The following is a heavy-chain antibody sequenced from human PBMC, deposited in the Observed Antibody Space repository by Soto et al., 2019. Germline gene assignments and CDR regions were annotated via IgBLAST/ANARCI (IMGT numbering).Heavy chain of an antibody. CDR2: MNPNSGNT. Sequence: ASVKVSCKASGYTFTSYDINWVRQATGQGLEWMGWMNPNSGNTGYAQKFQGRVTMTRNTSISTAYMELSSLRSEDTAVYYCACAHGLGSGAFLWWFDPWGQGTLVTVSS. CDR1: GYTFTSYD. V-gene: IGHV1-8*01. D-gene: IGHD3-3*02. J-gene: IGHJ5*02. CDR3: ACAHGLGSGAFLWWFDP.